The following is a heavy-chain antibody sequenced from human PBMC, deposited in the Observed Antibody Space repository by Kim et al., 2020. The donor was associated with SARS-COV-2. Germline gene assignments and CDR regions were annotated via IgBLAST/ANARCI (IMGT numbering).Heavy chain of an antibody. CDR1: GGSLHNYY. Sequence: SETLSLTCTVSGGSLHNYYWTWIRQPPGKELEWIGCIFYSGSTTYNPSLKSRLTISLATSNSQFSLRLKSVTAADTAVYYCARDYVPGSGSGHWFDPWGHGTLGTVPS. J-gene: IGHJ5*02. V-gene: IGHV4-59*01. CDR3: ARDYVPGSGSGHWFDP. D-gene: IGHD3-10*01. CDR2: IFYSGST.